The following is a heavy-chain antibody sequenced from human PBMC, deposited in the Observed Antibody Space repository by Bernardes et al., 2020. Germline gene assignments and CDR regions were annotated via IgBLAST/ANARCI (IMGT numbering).Heavy chain of an antibody. CDR2: ISGSGGST. V-gene: IGHV3-23*01. D-gene: IGHD3-10*01. CDR3: AKDKDYYGSGSYVN. CDR1: GFTFSSSA. J-gene: IGHJ4*02. Sequence: GGSLLLSCAASGFTFSSSAMSWVRQAPGKGLELVSAISGSGGSTYYADSVKGRFTISRDYSKNTLYLRMKSLRAEDTAVYYCAKDKDYYGSGSYVNWGQGTLVTVSS.